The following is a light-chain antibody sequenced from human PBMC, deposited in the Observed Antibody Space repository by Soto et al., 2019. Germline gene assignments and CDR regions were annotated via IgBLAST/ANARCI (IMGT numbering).Light chain of an antibody. V-gene: IGLV2-14*01. Sequence: QSALTQPASVSGSPGQSITISCTGTSSDVGGYNYVSWYQQHPGKAPKLTIYDVSNRPSVVSNRFSGSKSGNTASLTISGLQAEDEADYYCSSYTSSSTLVFGGGTKLTVL. CDR3: SSYTSSSTLV. CDR2: DVS. CDR1: SSDVGGYNY. J-gene: IGLJ2*01.